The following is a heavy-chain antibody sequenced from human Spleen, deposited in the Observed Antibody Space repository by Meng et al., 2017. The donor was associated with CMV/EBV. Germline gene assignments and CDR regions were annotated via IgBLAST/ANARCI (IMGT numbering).Heavy chain of an antibody. CDR2: IRDDAKTK. J-gene: IGHJ4*02. CDR3: ASLRDSLHSGFDN. CDR1: GFAFSSYG. Sequence: GESLMISCEASGFAFSSYGMNWVRQAPGKGLEWVALIRDDAKTKDYADSVKGRFSISRDNSKKTLYLQLHGRRPEDTAVYYCASLRDSLHSGFDNWGQGRLVTVSS. D-gene: IGHD3-22*01. V-gene: IGHV3-30*02.